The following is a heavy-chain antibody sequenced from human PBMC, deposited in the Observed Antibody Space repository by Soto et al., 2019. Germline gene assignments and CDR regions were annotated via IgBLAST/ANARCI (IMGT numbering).Heavy chain of an antibody. V-gene: IGHV3-66*01. CDR2: IYSGGTT. D-gene: IGHD5-12*01. CDR1: GFTVSNNY. Sequence: EVQLVESGGGLVQPGGSLRLSCAASGFTVSNNYMNWVRLAPGKGLEWVSVIYSGGTTYYADSVKGRFTISRDNSKNTLYLQMNSLRAEDTAVYYCARVTYGGYVSYYYYMDVWGKGTTVTVSS. CDR3: ARVTYGGYVSYYYYMDV. J-gene: IGHJ6*03.